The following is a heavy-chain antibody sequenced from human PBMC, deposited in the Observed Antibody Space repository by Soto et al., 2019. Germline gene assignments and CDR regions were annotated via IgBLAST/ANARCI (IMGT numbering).Heavy chain of an antibody. CDR2: INPGNGDT. D-gene: IGHD6-19*01. V-gene: IGHV1-3*01. CDR3: TRDRTPPGYSSGWYYLDY. Sequence: ASVKVSCKASGYTFGSFGLHWVRQAPGQRLEWMGWINPGNGDTKYSQNFQGRVTISRDTSASTAFMELSSLRSEDTAVYYCTRDRTPPGYSSGWYYLDYWGQGTLVTVSS. J-gene: IGHJ4*02. CDR1: GYTFGSFG.